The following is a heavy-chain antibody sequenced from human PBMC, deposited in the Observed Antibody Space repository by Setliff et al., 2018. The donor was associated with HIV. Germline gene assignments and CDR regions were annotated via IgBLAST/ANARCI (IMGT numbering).Heavy chain of an antibody. CDR3: ARSLDYSGSGSYYVGWFDL. J-gene: IGHJ5*02. CDR1: GGSISKYF. Sequence: SETLSLTCTVPGGSISKYFWSWIRQSAEKGLEWIGRIYSSGSTNQNPSLKSRVSMSVDTSKSQFSLNLSSVTAADTAVYYCARSLDYSGSGSYYVGWFDLWGHGTLVTVSS. CDR2: IYSSGST. D-gene: IGHD3-10*01. V-gene: IGHV4-4*07.